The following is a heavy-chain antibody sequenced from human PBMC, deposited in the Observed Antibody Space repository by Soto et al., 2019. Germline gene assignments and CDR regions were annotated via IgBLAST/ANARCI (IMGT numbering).Heavy chain of an antibody. V-gene: IGHV3-21*02. J-gene: IGHJ4*02. Sequence: EVQLVESGGGLVKPGGSLRLSCAASGFSLSSHTMNWVRQAPGKGLEWVSSIGPSGNYIYYADSVKGRFTISRDNTKTALYRQRDRLRDEETALYYCAREFVAARPENVDYWGQGTLVTVSS. D-gene: IGHD6-6*01. CDR2: IGPSGNYI. CDR3: AREFVAARPENVDY. CDR1: GFSLSSHT.